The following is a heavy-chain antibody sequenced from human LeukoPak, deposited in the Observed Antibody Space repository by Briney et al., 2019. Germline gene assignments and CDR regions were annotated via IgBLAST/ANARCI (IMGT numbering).Heavy chain of an antibody. V-gene: IGHV5-51*01. CDR1: GYTFTTYW. CDR2: IYPGDSDI. D-gene: IGHD3-16*01. CDR3: ARRGSDYYYGMDV. J-gene: IGHJ6*02. Sequence: GESLKISCKGSGYTFTTYWIGWLRQMPGKGLGWVGIIYPGDSDIRYSPSFQGQVTISADKSINTTYLQWGTLKASDTAMYYCARRGSDYYYGMDVWGQGTTVTVSS.